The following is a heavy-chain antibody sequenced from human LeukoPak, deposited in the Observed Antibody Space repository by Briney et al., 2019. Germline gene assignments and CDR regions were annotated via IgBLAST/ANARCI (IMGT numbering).Heavy chain of an antibody. V-gene: IGHV4-34*01. CDR3: ARDRRWGVTSAGFDY. D-gene: IGHD6-13*01. CDR1: NGSFSGYF. J-gene: IGHJ4*02. Sequence: SETLSLTCAVYNGSFSGYFWIWIRQPPGKGLEWIGEINSSGSTNYNSSLESRITISLDTSKKHFSLKLNSVTAADTAVYYCARDRRWGVTSAGFDYWGQGTLVTVSS. CDR2: INSSGST.